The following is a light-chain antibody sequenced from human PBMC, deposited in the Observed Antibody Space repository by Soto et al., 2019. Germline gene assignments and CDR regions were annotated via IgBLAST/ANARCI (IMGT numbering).Light chain of an antibody. Sequence: DIQMTQSPSTLSASVGDRVTITCRASRSISDLLAWYQQKPGKAPKLLIYEGSNLKSGVPSRFSGSGSGTEYTLTISSLQPDDFASYYCQQYNGFWTFGQGTKVEIK. J-gene: IGKJ1*01. CDR3: QQYNGFWT. CDR2: EGS. V-gene: IGKV1-5*03. CDR1: RSISDL.